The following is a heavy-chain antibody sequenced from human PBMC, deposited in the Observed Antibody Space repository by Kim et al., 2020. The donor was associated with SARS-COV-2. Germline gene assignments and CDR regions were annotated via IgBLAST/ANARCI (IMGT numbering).Heavy chain of an antibody. CDR1: GGSISSSSYY. J-gene: IGHJ4*02. CDR3: ARLEAVAGYTFFDY. D-gene: IGHD6-19*01. V-gene: IGHV4-39*01. Sequence: SETLSLTCTVSGGSISSSSYYWGWIRQPPGKGLEWIGSIYYSGSTYYNPSLKSRVTISVDTSKNQFSLKLSSVTAADTAVYYCARLEAVAGYTFFDYWGQRTLVTVSS. CDR2: IYYSGST.